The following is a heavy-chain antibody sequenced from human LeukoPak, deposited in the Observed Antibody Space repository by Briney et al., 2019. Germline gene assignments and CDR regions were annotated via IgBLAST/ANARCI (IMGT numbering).Heavy chain of an antibody. Sequence: PGGSLRLSCAASGFTFTNYGMSWVRQAPAKGLEWVSTINDNGLNTHYADSVKGRFTISRDDSKDTLHLQMNSLRADDTALYYCTKGDGGWYPNDYWGQGNVVIVSS. J-gene: IGHJ4*02. D-gene: IGHD6-19*01. V-gene: IGHV3-23*01. CDR1: GFTFTNYG. CDR3: TKGDGGWYPNDY. CDR2: INDNGLNT.